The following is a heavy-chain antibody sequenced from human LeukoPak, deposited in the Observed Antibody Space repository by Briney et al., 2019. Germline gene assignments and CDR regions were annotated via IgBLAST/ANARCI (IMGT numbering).Heavy chain of an antibody. D-gene: IGHD6-19*01. CDR2: IYYSGST. Sequence: SETLSLTCSVSGGSISSSTYYWGCIPQPPGKGLEWIVSIYYSGSTYYNPSLKSRVTISVDTSKNQVSLKVSSVTAADTAVYYCAYTNFGIAVAGGYWGQGTLVTVSS. CDR1: GGSISSSTYY. CDR3: AYTNFGIAVAGGY. J-gene: IGHJ4*02. V-gene: IGHV4-39*01.